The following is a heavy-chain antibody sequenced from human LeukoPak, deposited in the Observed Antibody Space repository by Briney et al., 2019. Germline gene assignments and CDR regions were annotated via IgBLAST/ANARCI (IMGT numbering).Heavy chain of an antibody. CDR2: IYYSGST. D-gene: IGHD4-17*01. CDR3: ASSKVKGYGDYVGYYY. Sequence: SETLSLTCTVSGVSISSYYWRWIRQPPGKGLEWVGYIYYSGSTNYNPSLKSRVTISVDTSKNQFSLKLSSVTAADTAVYYCASSKVKGYGDYVGYYYWGQGTLVTVSS. CDR1: GVSISSYY. V-gene: IGHV4-59*08. J-gene: IGHJ4*02.